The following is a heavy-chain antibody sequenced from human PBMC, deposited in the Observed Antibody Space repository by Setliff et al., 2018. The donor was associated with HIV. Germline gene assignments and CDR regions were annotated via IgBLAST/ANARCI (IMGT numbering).Heavy chain of an antibody. Sequence: ASVKVSCKASGYTFTRYDINWVRQATGQGPEWMGWMNPNSANTGYAQKFQGRVTMTRNTSISTAYMELSSLRSDDTAVYYCARDASTGWRTMGFDYWGQGTLVTVSS. CDR3: ARDASTGWRTMGFDY. D-gene: IGHD6-19*01. CDR2: MNPNSANT. V-gene: IGHV1-8*01. J-gene: IGHJ4*02. CDR1: GYTFTRYD.